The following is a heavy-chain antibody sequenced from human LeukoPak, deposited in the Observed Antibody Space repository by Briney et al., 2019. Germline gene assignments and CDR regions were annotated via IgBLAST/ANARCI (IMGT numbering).Heavy chain of an antibody. J-gene: IGHJ5*02. CDR2: IYSGGST. V-gene: IGHV3-53*01. CDR3: APYFSNRGGLDP. Sequence: GGSLRLSCAASGFTVSSNYMSWVRQAPGKGLEWVSVIYSGGSTYYADSVKGRFTISRDNSKNTLYLQMNSLTAEDTAVYYCAPYFSNRGGLDPWGQGTLVTVSS. D-gene: IGHD2/OR15-2a*01. CDR1: GFTVSSNY.